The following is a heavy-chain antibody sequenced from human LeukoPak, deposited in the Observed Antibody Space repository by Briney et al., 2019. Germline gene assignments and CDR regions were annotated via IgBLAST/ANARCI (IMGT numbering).Heavy chain of an antibody. J-gene: IGHJ3*02. CDR1: GFTFISYG. V-gene: IGHV3-23*01. Sequence: GGSLRLSCAVPGFTFISYGMSWVRQAPGKGLEWVSGISAGGSTYYADSVRGRFTISRDNSKNTLYLQMNSLRAEDTAVYYCAKDRHTLDSFDIWGQGTMVTVSS. D-gene: IGHD1-1*01. CDR3: AKDRHTLDSFDI. CDR2: ISAGGST.